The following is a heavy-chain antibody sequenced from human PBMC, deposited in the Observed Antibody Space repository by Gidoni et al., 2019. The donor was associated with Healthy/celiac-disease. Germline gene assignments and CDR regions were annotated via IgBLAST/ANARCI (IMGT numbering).Heavy chain of an antibody. CDR1: GFSLSTSGGG. D-gene: IGHD3-22*01. Sequence: ITLKESGPTLVKPTQTLTLTCTFSGFSLSTSGGGVGWIRQPPGKALEWLALIYWDDDKRYSPALKSRLTITKDTSKNQVVLTMTNMDPVDTATYYCAHSSPNYYDSSGYYSDWGQGTLVTVSS. CDR3: AHSSPNYYDSSGYYSD. J-gene: IGHJ4*02. V-gene: IGHV2-5*02. CDR2: IYWDDDK.